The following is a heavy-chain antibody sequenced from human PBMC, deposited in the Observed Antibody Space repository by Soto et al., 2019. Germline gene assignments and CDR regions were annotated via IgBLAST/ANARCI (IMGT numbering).Heavy chain of an antibody. J-gene: IGHJ5*02. D-gene: IGHD2-15*01. CDR2: IYWDDDK. V-gene: IGHV2-5*02. CDR1: GFSLSTSGVG. CDR3: AHRPRGIVVVVATGKKTANWFDP. Sequence: ESGPTLVNPTQTLTLTCTFSGFSLSTSGVGVGWIRQPPGKALEWLALIYWDDDKRYSPSLKSRLTITKDTSKNQVVLTMTNMGPVDTATYYCAHRPRGIVVVVATGKKTANWFDPWGQGTLVTVSS.